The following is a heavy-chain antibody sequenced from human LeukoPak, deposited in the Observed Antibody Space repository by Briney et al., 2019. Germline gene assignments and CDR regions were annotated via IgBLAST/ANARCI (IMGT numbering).Heavy chain of an antibody. CDR2: ISYDGSNK. V-gene: IGHV3-30*04. J-gene: IGHJ4*02. D-gene: IGHD2-21*01. Sequence: GGSLRLSCAASGFTFSSYAMHWVRQAPGKGLEWVAVISYDGSNKYYADSVKGRFTASRDNSKNTLYLQMNSLRAEDTAVYYCAKGAYLDYWGQGTLATVSS. CDR1: GFTFSSYA. CDR3: AKGAYLDY.